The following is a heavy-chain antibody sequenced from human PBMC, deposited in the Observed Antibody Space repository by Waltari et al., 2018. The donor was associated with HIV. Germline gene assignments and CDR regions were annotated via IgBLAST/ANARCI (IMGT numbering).Heavy chain of an antibody. J-gene: IGHJ4*02. CDR1: GFTFSSYW. CDR3: ARTPGNSRKPFEY. Sequence: EVQLVESGGGLVQPGGSLRLSCAASGFTFSSYWMSWVRQAPGKGLEWVANIKQDGSEKYYVDSVKGRFTISRDNAKNSLYLQMNSLRAEDTAVYYCARTPGNSRKPFEYWGQGTLVTVSS. V-gene: IGHV3-7*01. CDR2: IKQDGSEK. D-gene: IGHD6-13*01.